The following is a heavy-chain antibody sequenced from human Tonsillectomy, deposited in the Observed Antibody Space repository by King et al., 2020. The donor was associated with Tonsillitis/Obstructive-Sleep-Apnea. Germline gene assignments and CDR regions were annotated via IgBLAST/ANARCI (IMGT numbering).Heavy chain of an antibody. V-gene: IGHV3-64*01. J-gene: IGHJ6*02. CDR1: GFTFSTYA. CDR3: AREVGDIVATTSYGMDV. D-gene: IGHD5-12*01. CDR2: ISSNGGST. Sequence: VQLVESGGGLVQPGGSLRLSCAASGFTFSTYAMHWVRQAPGKGLEYVSAISSNGGSTYYANSVKGRFTISRDNSKNTLYLQMGSLRPEDMAMYYCAREVGDIVATTSYGMDVWGQGTTVTVSS.